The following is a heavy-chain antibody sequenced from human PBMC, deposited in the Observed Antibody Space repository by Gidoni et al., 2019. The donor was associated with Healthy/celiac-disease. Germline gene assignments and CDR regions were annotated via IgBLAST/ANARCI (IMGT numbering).Heavy chain of an antibody. CDR3: ARDSLDIVVVPAAIVSLDY. CDR1: GYTCTSYG. Sequence: QVQLVQSGAEVKKPGASVQVPCKASGYTCTSYGISWVRRAPGQGLEWMGWISAYNGNTNYAQKLQGRVTMTTDTSTSTAYMELRSLRSDDTAVYYCARDSLDIVVVPAAIVSLDYWGQGTLVTVSS. V-gene: IGHV1-18*01. CDR2: ISAYNGNT. D-gene: IGHD2-2*02. J-gene: IGHJ4*02.